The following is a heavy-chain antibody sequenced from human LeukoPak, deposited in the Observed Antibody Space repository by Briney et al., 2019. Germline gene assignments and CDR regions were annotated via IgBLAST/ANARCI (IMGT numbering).Heavy chain of an antibody. V-gene: IGHV4-59*01. J-gene: IGHJ4*02. D-gene: IGHD6-13*01. CDR3: ARRSSWSYYFDY. Sequence: SETLSLTCSVSGGPIRSYYWSWIRQPPGKGLEWIGYIYYSGSTNYNPSLKSRLTISVDTSKNQFSLKLSSVTAADTAVYYCARRSSWSYYFDYWGQGTLVTVSS. CDR1: GGPIRSYY. CDR2: IYYSGST.